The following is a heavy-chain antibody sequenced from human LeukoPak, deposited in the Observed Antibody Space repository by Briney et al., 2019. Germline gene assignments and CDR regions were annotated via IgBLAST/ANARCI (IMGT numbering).Heavy chain of an antibody. D-gene: IGHD2-21*02. V-gene: IGHV3-66*01. CDR2: IYSGGNT. CDR3: VKDKRTDPNSAGACYFDY. J-gene: IGHJ4*02. CDR1: GFTVSNSF. Sequence: PGGSLRLSCSPAGFTVSNSFISWVRQAPGKGLQWVSIIYSGGNTYYADSVMGRFTVSRDDSKNTVYLQMNSLRAEDTDMYYCVKDKRTDPNSAGACYFDYWGQGTLVTVSS.